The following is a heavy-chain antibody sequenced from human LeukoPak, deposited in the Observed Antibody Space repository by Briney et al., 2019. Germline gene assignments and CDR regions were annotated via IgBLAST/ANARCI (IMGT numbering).Heavy chain of an antibody. CDR2: INHRGST. V-gene: IGHV4-34*01. J-gene: IGHJ6*02. D-gene: IGHD7-27*01. CDR3: ARPGQLGSLYYGLDV. Sequence: SETLSLTCAVYGGSFSDHYWNWIRQPPGKGLEWIGEINHRGSTNYNPSLKSRVTMSVDTSKNQFSLKLSSVTAADTAVYYCARPGQLGSLYYGLDVWGQGTTVIVSS. CDR1: GGSFSDHY.